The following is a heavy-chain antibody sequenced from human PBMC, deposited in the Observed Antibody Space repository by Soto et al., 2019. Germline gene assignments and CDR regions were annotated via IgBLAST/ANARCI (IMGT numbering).Heavy chain of an antibody. Sequence: ASVKASCKASGYTFASHGISWVRQAPGQGLEWMGWISVYNVNTNYAQKLQDRLTLTTDTSTNTAYMELRSLRSDDTAVYYCARGGRPYCSGTSCYYFDFWGQGTLVTVSS. CDR2: ISVYNVNT. CDR1: GYTFASHG. CDR3: ARGGRPYCSGTSCYYFDF. D-gene: IGHD2-15*01. J-gene: IGHJ4*02. V-gene: IGHV1-18*01.